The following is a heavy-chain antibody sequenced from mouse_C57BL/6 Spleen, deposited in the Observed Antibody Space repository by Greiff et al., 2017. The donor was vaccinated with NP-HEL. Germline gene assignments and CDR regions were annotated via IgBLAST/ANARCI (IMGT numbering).Heavy chain of an antibody. CDR1: GYTFTSYW. CDR3: ARHPYYYGSSYNYFDY. Sequence: QVQLQQPGAELVKPGASVKMSCKASGYTFTSYWITWVKQRPGQGLEWIGDIYPGSGSTNYNEKFKSKATLTVDTSSSTAYMQLSSLTSEDSAVYYCARHPYYYGSSYNYFDYWGQGTTLTVSS. CDR2: IYPGSGST. D-gene: IGHD1-1*01. J-gene: IGHJ2*01. V-gene: IGHV1-55*01.